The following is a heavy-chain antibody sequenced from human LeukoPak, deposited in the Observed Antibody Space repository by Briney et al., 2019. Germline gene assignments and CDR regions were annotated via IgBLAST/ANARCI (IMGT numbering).Heavy chain of an antibody. CDR1: GFSVGSHY. V-gene: IGHV3-66*02. Sequence: GGSLRLSCAASGFSVGSHYMTWVRQAPGQGLEWVSVIYIDGSTYYADSVEGRFAISRDNTKNTLYLQMNSLRPEDTAVYYCAKLPIYWGQGALVTVSS. J-gene: IGHJ4*02. CDR2: IYIDGST. CDR3: AKLPIY. D-gene: IGHD4-23*01.